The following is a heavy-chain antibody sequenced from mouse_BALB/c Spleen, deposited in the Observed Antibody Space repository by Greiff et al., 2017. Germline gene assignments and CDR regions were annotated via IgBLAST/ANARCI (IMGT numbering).Heavy chain of an antibody. Sequence: EVKLMESGPGLVKPSQSLSLTCTVTGYSITSDYAWNWIRQFPGNKLEWMGYISYSGSTSYNPSLKSRISITRDTSKNQFFLQLNSVTTEDTATYYCARLKDYDEDWFAYWGQGTLVTVSA. D-gene: IGHD2-4*01. J-gene: IGHJ3*01. CDR1: GYSITSDYA. V-gene: IGHV3-2*02. CDR2: ISYSGST. CDR3: ARLKDYDEDWFAY.